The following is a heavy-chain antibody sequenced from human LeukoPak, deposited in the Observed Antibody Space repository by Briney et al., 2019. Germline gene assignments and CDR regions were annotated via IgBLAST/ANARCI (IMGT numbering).Heavy chain of an antibody. CDR3: AKTALAGLYFVDY. CDR1: GITFSNFA. J-gene: IGHJ4*02. D-gene: IGHD2-15*01. V-gene: IGHV3-23*01. CDR2: ISGSGANT. Sequence: GGSLRLSCAASGITFSNFAMNWVRQAPGKGLEWVSTISGSGANTNYAASVKGRLTISRDNSKNTLYLQMNSLRAEDTAVYYCAKTALAGLYFVDYWGQGTLVTVSS.